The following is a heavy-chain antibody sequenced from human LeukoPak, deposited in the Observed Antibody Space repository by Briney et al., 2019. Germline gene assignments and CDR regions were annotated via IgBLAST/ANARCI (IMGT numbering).Heavy chain of an antibody. V-gene: IGHV1-3*01. CDR3: ARDREAIYDFWSGRYYYYGMDV. CDR2: ISAGNGNT. D-gene: IGHD3-3*01. CDR1: GYTFTSYA. J-gene: IGHJ6*02. Sequence: ASVKVSCKASGYTFTSYAMHWVRQAPGQRLEWMGWISAGNGNTKYSQKFQGRVTITRDTSASTAYMELSSLRSEDTAVYYCARDREAIYDFWSGRYYYYGMDVWGQGTTVTVSS.